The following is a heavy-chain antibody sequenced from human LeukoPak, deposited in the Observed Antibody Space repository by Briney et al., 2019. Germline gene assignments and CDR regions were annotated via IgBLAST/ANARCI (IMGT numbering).Heavy chain of an antibody. CDR3: ARDYLEDSSEYFDY. V-gene: IGHV1-18*01. Sequence: ASVKVSCKASGGTFSSNGISWVRQAPGQGLEWMGWISAYNGNTNYAQKLQGRVTMTTDTSTSTAYMELSSLRSEDTAVYYCARDYLEDSSEYFDYWGQGTLVTVSS. J-gene: IGHJ4*02. CDR2: ISAYNGNT. D-gene: IGHD3-22*01. CDR1: GGTFSSNG.